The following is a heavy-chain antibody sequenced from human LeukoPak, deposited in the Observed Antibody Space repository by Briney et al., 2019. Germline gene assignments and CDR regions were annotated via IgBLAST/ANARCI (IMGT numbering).Heavy chain of an antibody. Sequence: GGSLRLSCAASGFTFSTYAMSWVRQAPGKGLEWVSAIGGSGGSTYYADSVKGRFTISRDNAKNSLYLQMNSLRAEDTAVYYCAELGITMIGGVWGKGTTVTISS. V-gene: IGHV3-23*01. CDR3: AELGITMIGGV. CDR2: IGGSGGST. J-gene: IGHJ6*04. D-gene: IGHD3-10*02. CDR1: GFTFSTYA.